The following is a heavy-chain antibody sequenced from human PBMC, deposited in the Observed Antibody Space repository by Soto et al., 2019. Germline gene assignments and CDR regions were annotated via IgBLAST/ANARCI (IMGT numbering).Heavy chain of an antibody. V-gene: IGHV1-69*13. Sequence: SVKTCCKASGSPLSSYAISLVQQAPGQGVEWMGGIIPIFGTANYSQKLQGRVTITADESTSTAYMELSSLRSEDPAVYYCAALRVNFDRWGRGTMFTGSS. J-gene: IGHJ4*02. CDR3: AALRVNFDR. CDR1: GSPLSSYA. CDR2: IIPIFGTA.